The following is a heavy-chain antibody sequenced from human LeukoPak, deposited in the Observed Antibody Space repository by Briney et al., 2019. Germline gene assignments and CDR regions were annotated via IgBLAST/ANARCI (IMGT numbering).Heavy chain of an antibody. CDR2: IKQDGSEK. CDR1: GFTFSSYW. D-gene: IGHD6-19*01. Sequence: EGSLRLSCAASGFTFSSYWMSWVRQAPGKGLEWVANIKQDGSEKYYVDSVKGRFTISRDNAKNSLYLQMSYLRAEDTAVYYCARDFNPAGYSSGWSTCAYWGQGTLVTVFS. V-gene: IGHV3-7*05. CDR3: ARDFNPAGYSSGWSTCAY. J-gene: IGHJ4*02.